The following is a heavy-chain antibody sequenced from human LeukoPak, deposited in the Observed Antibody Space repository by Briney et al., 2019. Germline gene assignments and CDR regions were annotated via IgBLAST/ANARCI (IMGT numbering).Heavy chain of an antibody. CDR1: GFNFASNW. J-gene: IGHJ4*02. CDR3: ASAYYDILTGYGPFDY. Sequence: GGSLRLSCAASGFNFASNWMHWVRQTPGKGLVWVSRINSGGSGTSYADSVEGRFTISRDNAKNTLYLQMNSLRAEDTAVYYCASAYYDILTGYGPFDYWGQGTLVTVSS. CDR2: INSGGSGT. V-gene: IGHV3-74*01. D-gene: IGHD3-9*01.